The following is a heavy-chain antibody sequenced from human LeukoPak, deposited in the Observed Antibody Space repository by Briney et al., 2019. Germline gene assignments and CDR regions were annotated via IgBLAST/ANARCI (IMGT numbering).Heavy chain of an antibody. CDR2: IYYSGNT. CDR1: GGSISSGDYY. V-gene: IGHV4-30-4*08. D-gene: IGHD2-2*01. J-gene: IGHJ5*02. Sequence: SQPLSLTCTVSGGSISSGDYYWSWIRQPPGKGLEWIGYIYYSGNTFHYNPSLKSRVNISVDTSKNQFSLRLSSVTAVDTAVYYCASTNCSSAGCYGANWFDPWGQGTLVTVSS. CDR3: ASTNCSSAGCYGANWFDP.